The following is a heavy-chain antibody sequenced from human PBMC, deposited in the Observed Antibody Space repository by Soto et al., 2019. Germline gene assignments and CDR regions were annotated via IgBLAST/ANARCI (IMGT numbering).Heavy chain of an antibody. CDR1: GGSISSGDYY. V-gene: IGHV4-30-4*01. CDR2: IYYSGST. D-gene: IGHD2-15*01. CDR3: ARDRDGGEYCSGGSCYSGGERGYNWFDP. J-gene: IGHJ5*02. Sequence: QVQLQESGPGLVKPSQTLSLTCTVSGGSISSGDYYWSWIRQPPGKGLEWIGYIYYSGSTYYNPSLKSRVTISVDTSKNQFSLKLSSVTAADTAVYYCARDRDGGEYCSGGSCYSGGERGYNWFDPWGQGTLVTVSS.